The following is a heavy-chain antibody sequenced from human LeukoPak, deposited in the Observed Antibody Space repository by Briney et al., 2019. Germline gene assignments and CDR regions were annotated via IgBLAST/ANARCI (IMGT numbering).Heavy chain of an antibody. Sequence: GSLRLSCAASGFTSSNYAMSWVRQAPGKGLEWVSAISGGGGSTYYADSVKGRFTISRDNSKNTLYVQMNSLRAEDTAVYYCASHPFSTTGTFYYWGQGTLVTVSS. CDR3: ASHPFSTTGTFYY. D-gene: IGHD1-1*01. CDR1: GFTSSNYA. CDR2: ISGGGGST. J-gene: IGHJ4*02. V-gene: IGHV3-23*01.